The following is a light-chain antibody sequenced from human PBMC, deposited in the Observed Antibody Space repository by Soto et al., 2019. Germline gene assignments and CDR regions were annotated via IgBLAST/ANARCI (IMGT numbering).Light chain of an antibody. CDR2: DAS. CDR1: QSISKW. CDR3: QQYNDYSPWT. Sequence: DIQMTQSPSTLSASVGDRVAITCRASQSISKWLAWYQQKPGKAPNLLIYDASNLESGVPSRFSGSGSGTEFTLTISSLQPDDFATYYCQQYNDYSPWTFGQGTKVDIK. J-gene: IGKJ1*01. V-gene: IGKV1-5*01.